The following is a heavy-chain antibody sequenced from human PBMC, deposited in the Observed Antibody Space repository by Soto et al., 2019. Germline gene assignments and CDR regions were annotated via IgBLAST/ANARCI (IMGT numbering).Heavy chain of an antibody. Sequence: ASVKVSCKASGYTFTSYGISWVRQAPGQGLEWMGWISSYNGNTNYAQKLQGRVTMTTDTSTSTAYMELRSLRSDDTDVYYCSRYYYDSSGFDYWGQGTLVTVSS. CDR3: SRYYYDSSGFDY. V-gene: IGHV1-18*01. CDR2: ISSYNGNT. CDR1: GYTFTSYG. D-gene: IGHD3-22*01. J-gene: IGHJ4*02.